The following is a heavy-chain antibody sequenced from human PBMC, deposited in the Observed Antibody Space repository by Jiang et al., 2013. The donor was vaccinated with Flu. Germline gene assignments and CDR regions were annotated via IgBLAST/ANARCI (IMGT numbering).Heavy chain of an antibody. D-gene: IGHD2-2*01. V-gene: IGHV3-30*18. CDR2: ISYDGSNK. CDR1: GFTFSSYG. J-gene: IGHJ3*02. Sequence: QLLESGGGVVQPGRSLRLSCAASGFTFSSYGMHWVRQAPGKGLEWVAVISYDGSNKYYADSVKGRFTISRDNSKNTLYLQMNSLRAEDTAVYYCANLCSSTNCYVDAFDIWGQGTMVTVSS. CDR3: ANLCSSTNCYVDAFDI.